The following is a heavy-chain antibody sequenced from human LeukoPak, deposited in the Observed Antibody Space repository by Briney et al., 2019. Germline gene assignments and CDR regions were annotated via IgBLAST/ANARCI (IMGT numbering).Heavy chain of an antibody. CDR3: ARDGGCSSTSCQDYFDY. D-gene: IGHD2-2*01. V-gene: IGHV3-7*04. CDR1: RFTFSSYW. CDR2: IKQDGSEK. Sequence: GGSLRLSCAASRFTFSSYWMSWVRQAPGKGLEWVANIKQDGSEKYYVDSVKGRFTISRDNAKNSLYLQMNSPRAEDTAVYYCARDGGCSSTSCQDYFDYWGQGTLVTVSS. J-gene: IGHJ4*02.